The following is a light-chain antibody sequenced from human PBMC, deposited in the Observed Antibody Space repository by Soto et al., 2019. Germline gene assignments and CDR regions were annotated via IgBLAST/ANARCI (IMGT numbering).Light chain of an antibody. CDR3: MHCIQLTQT. V-gene: IGKV2D-29*01. CDR2: EVA. J-gene: IGKJ1*01. CDR1: QSLLHTDGKTY. Sequence: DIVMTQTPLSLSATPGQPASISCKSSQSLLHTDGKTYLDWYVQKPGQPPQLLIYEVANRFSGVPDRFTGSGSGPDFPLIISRVAAEDVGVYYCMHCIQLTQTFXQGTKVDIK.